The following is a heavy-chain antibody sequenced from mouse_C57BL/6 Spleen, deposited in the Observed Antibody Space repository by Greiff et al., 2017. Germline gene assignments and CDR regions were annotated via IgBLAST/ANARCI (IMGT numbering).Heavy chain of an antibody. CDR3: ASGTMPYAMDY. CDR2: IHPNSGST. CDR1: GYTFTSYW. Sequence: QVQLKQPGAELVKPGASVKLSCKASGYTFTSYWMHWVKQRPGQGLEWIGMIHPNSGSTNYNEKFKSKATLTVDKSSSTAYMQLSSLTSEDSAVYYCASGTMPYAMDYWGQGTSVTVSS. D-gene: IGHD4-1*01. V-gene: IGHV1-64*01. J-gene: IGHJ4*01.